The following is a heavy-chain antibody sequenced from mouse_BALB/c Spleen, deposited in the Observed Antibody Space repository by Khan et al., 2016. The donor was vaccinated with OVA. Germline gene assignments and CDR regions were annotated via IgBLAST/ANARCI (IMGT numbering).Heavy chain of an antibody. J-gene: IGHJ4*01. D-gene: IGHD2-10*01. CDR2: INTYTGEP. CDR1: GYTFTNYG. Sequence: QIQLVQSGPELKKPGETVKISCKASGYTFTNYGMNWVKQAPGKGLKWMGWINTYTGEPTYADDFKGRFAFSLETSASTAYLQINNLKNEDTATXFWSKSYYYYAMDYWGQGTSVTVSS. CDR3: SKSYYYYAMDY. V-gene: IGHV9-3-1*01.